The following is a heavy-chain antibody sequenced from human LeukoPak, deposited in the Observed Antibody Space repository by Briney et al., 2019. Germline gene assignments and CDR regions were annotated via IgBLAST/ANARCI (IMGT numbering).Heavy chain of an antibody. CDR2: IYSGGST. Sequence: GGSLTLACAPYGFTVSSNYMSWVRQAPGKGLEWVSLIYSGGSTYYADSEKGRFTISRHNSKNTLYLQMNSLRAEDTAVYYCASLYYDSRGRAFDIWGQGTMVTVSS. V-gene: IGHV3-53*04. D-gene: IGHD3-22*01. CDR3: ASLYYDSRGRAFDI. J-gene: IGHJ3*02. CDR1: GFTVSSNY.